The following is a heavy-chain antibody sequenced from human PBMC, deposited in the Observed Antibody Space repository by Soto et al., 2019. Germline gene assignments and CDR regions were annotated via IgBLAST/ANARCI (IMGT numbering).Heavy chain of an antibody. CDR1: GFTFSSYE. Sequence: EVQLVESGGDLVPPGRSLRLSCAASGFTFSSYEFNWVRQAPGKGLEWISYIDTGSINIYYADSVRGRFTVSRDDAKNSLYLQMNSLRAEDTATYYCAREELNCGGDCFAFWGQGALVTVSS. D-gene: IGHD2-21*01. J-gene: IGHJ4*02. CDR2: IDTGSINI. V-gene: IGHV3-48*03. CDR3: AREELNCGGDCFAF.